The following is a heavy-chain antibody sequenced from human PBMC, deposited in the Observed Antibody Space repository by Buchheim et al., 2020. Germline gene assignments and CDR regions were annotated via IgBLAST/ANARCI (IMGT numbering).Heavy chain of an antibody. CDR1: GFTFSSYG. V-gene: IGHV3-30*18. CDR3: AKLNGQWQYRDY. Sequence: QVQLVESGGGVVQPGRSLRLSCAASGFTFSSYGMHWVRQAPGKGLEWVAVISYDGSNKYYADSVKGRFTISRDNSKNTLYLQMNSLRAEDTAVYYWAKLNGQWQYRDYWGQGTL. D-gene: IGHD6-19*01. CDR2: ISYDGSNK. J-gene: IGHJ4*02.